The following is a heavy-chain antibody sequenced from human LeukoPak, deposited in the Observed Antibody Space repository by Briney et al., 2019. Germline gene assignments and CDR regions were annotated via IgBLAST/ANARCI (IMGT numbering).Heavy chain of an antibody. D-gene: IGHD6-6*01. CDR2: IIPILGIA. V-gene: IGHV1-69*04. CDR3: ARGAAARQDY. Sequence: GASVKVSCKASGGTFSSYAISWVRQAPGQGLEWLGRIIPILGIANYAQKFQGRVTITADKSTSTAYMELSSLRSEDTAVYHCARGAAARQDYWGQGTLVTVSS. J-gene: IGHJ4*02. CDR1: GGTFSSYA.